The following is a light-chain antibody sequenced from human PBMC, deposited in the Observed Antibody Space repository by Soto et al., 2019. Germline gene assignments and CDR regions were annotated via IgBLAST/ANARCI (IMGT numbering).Light chain of an antibody. CDR3: QKYNSALRT. J-gene: IGKJ1*01. CDR2: AAS. CDR1: QGISNH. Sequence: DIQMTQSPSSLSASVGDRVTITCRASQGISNHLAWYQQKPGKVPKLLIYAASTLQSGVPSRFSGSGSGTDFTLTISSLQPEDVATYYCQKYNSALRTFGQGTKVEIK. V-gene: IGKV1-27*01.